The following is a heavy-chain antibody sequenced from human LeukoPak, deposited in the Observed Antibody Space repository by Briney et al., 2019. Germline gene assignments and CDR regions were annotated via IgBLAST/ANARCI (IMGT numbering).Heavy chain of an antibody. D-gene: IGHD2-21*02. Sequence: GGSLRLSCAASGFTFSNYAMSWVRQAPGKGLEWVSAISGSGGSTFYADSVKGRFTISRDNSKNTPYLQMNSLRAEDTAVYYCAKDIVVVTAMHFDYWGQGTLVTVSS. CDR3: AKDIVVVTAMHFDY. V-gene: IGHV3-23*01. J-gene: IGHJ4*02. CDR1: GFTFSNYA. CDR2: ISGSGGST.